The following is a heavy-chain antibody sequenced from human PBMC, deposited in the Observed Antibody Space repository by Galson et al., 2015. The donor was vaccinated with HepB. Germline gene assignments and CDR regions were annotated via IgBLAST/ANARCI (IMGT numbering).Heavy chain of an antibody. CDR3: ARTNGGDFWSNYKNNWFDP. Sequence: SVKVSCKASGYTFTSHYMHWVRQAPGQGLEWMGIINPSGGSTNYAQKFQGRVTMTRDTSTSTVYMELSSLRSEDTAVYYCARTNGGDFWSNYKNNWFDPWGQGTLVTVSS. CDR2: INPSGGST. CDR1: GYTFTSHY. J-gene: IGHJ5*02. V-gene: IGHV1-46*01. D-gene: IGHD3-3*01.